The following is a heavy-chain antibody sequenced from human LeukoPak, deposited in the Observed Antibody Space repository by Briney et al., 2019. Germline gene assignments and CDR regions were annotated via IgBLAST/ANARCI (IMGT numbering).Heavy chain of an antibody. D-gene: IGHD3-22*01. CDR3: TKADYDSSGYYTENDS. V-gene: IGHV3-73*01. CDR1: GFTFSGSA. CDR2: IRVKANNHAT. Sequence: GGPLRLSCVASGFTFSGSAVHWVRQASGKGLEWVGSIRVKANNHATAYAASVEGRFTLSRDDSKDTAYLQMNSLQTEDTAVYYCTKADYDSSGYYTENDSWGQGTLVTVSS. J-gene: IGHJ4*02.